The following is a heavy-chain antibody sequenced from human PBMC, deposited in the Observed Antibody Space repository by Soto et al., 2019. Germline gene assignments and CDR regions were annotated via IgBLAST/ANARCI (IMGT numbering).Heavy chain of an antibody. CDR2: ISAYNGNT. CDR3: ARDPARYDDYPYYFDY. J-gene: IGHJ4*02. D-gene: IGHD4-17*01. CDR1: GYTFTSYG. V-gene: IGHV1-18*01. Sequence: GASVKVSCKASGYTFTSYGISWVRQAPGQGLEWMGWISAYNGNTNYAQKLQGRVTMTTDTSTSTAYMELRSLRSDDTAVYYCARDPARYDDYPYYFDYWGQGTLVTVSS.